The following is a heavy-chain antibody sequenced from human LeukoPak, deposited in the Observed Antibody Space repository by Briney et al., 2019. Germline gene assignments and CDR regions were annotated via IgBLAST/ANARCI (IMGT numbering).Heavy chain of an antibody. CDR2: ISESGGTT. CDR3: ARGPQWAY. CDR1: GFTFSSYA. J-gene: IGHJ4*02. Sequence: GGSLRLSCAASGFTFSSYAMSWVRQAPGKGLEWVSAISESGGTTYYADSVKGRFTVSRDNSKNTLYLQMNSLRAEDTAVYYCARGPQWAYGGQGTLVTVSS. V-gene: IGHV3-23*01. D-gene: IGHD1-26*01.